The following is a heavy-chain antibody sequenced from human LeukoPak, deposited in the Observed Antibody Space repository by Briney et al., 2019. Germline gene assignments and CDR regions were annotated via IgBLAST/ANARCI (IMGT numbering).Heavy chain of an antibody. CDR2: IYYSGST. Sequence: PSETLSLTCTVSGGSISSYYWSWLRQPPGKGLEWIGYIYYSGSTNYNPSLKSRVTISVDTSKNQFSLKLSSVTAADTAVYYCARGPRSGWYIYAFDIWGQGTMVTVSS. J-gene: IGHJ3*02. V-gene: IGHV4-59*01. CDR1: GGSISSYY. CDR3: ARGPRSGWYIYAFDI. D-gene: IGHD6-19*01.